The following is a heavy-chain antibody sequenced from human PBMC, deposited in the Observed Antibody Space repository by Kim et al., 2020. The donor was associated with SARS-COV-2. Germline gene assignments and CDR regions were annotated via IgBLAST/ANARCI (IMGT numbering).Heavy chain of an antibody. CDR2: IYYSGST. D-gene: IGHD2-2*01. J-gene: IGHJ6*02. Sequence: SETLSLTCTVSGGSISSYYWSWIRQPPGKGLEWIGYIYYSGSTNYNPSLKSRVTISVDTSKNPFSLKLSSVTAADTAVYYCARQLIYCSSTSCYDNYYYYGMDVWVQGTTVTVSS. CDR1: GGSISSYY. V-gene: IGHV4-59*08. CDR3: ARQLIYCSSTSCYDNYYYYGMDV.